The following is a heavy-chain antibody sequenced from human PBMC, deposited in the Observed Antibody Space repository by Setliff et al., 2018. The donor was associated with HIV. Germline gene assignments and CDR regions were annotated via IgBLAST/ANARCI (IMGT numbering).Heavy chain of an antibody. J-gene: IGHJ4*02. Sequence: SETLSLTCTVSGGSITSYYWNWIRQSPGKGLEWIGYIFDSGTTKYNPSVTSRVTISVDASKNQFSLKLSSVTAADTAVYFCAREGATWYQVDYWGQGTLVTVSS. CDR3: AREGATWYQVDY. V-gene: IGHV4-59*12. CDR1: GGSITSYY. CDR2: IFDSGTT. D-gene: IGHD5-12*01.